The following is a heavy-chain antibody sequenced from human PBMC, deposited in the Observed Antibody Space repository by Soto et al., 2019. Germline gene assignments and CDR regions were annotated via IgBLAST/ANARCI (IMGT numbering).Heavy chain of an antibody. J-gene: IGHJ4*02. V-gene: IGHV1-3*01. Sequence: ASVKVSCKASGYTFTSYAMHWVRQAPGQRLEWMGWINAGNGNTKYSQKFQGRVTITRDTSASTAYMELSSLRSEDTAVYYCARAYGDYETHFDYWGQGTLVTVSS. CDR1: GYTFTSYA. CDR2: INAGNGNT. CDR3: ARAYGDYETHFDY. D-gene: IGHD4-17*01.